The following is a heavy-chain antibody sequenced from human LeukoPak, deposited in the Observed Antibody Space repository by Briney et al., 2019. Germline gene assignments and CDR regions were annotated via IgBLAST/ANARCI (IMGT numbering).Heavy chain of an antibody. CDR2: ISGSGGST. J-gene: IGHJ4*02. CDR3: AKSSGYSYGSIDY. D-gene: IGHD5-18*01. CDR1: GFTFSSYA. V-gene: IGHV3-23*01. Sequence: SGXSLRLSCAASGFTFSSYAMSWVRQAPGKGLEWVSAISGSGGSTYYADSVKGGFTISRDNSKNTLYLQMNSLRAEDTAVYYCAKSSGYSYGSIDYWGQGTLVTVSS.